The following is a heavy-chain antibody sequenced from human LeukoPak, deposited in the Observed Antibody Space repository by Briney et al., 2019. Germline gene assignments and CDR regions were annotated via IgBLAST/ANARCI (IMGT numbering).Heavy chain of an antibody. J-gene: IGHJ3*01. CDR3: ARSYGDYITGAYAFDV. D-gene: IGHD4-17*01. CDR2: IYYSGST. V-gene: IGHV4-59*08. CDR1: GGSISKYY. Sequence: MPSETLSLTCTVSGGSISKYYWSWIRQPPEKGLEWIGYIYYSGSTNYNPSLKSRLTISVDTSKNQFSLKLSSVTAADTAVHYCARSYGDYITGAYAFDVWGQGTMVTVSS.